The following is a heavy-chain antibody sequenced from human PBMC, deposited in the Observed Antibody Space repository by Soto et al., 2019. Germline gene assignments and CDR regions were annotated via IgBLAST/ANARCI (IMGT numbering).Heavy chain of an antibody. V-gene: IGHV3-30*18. J-gene: IGHJ6*02. D-gene: IGHD6-6*01. Sequence: VRPSWAASGFTFSSYGMHWVRQAPGKGLEWVVVISYDGSNKYYADSVKSRFTISRDNSKNTLYLQMNSLRAEDTAVYYCAKEDLMYSSSYYYGIDVWGQGTTVTVSS. CDR1: GFTFSSYG. CDR3: AKEDLMYSSSYYYGIDV. CDR2: ISYDGSNK.